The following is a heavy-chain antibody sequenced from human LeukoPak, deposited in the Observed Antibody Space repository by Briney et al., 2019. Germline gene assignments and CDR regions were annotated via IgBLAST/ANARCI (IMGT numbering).Heavy chain of an antibody. Sequence: GGSLRLSCAASGFTFDDYTMHWVRQAPGKGLEWVSLISWDGGSTYYADSVKGRFTISRDNSKNSLYLQMNSLRTEDTALYYCAKDIGSTARGGYHYFDYWGQGTLVTVSS. CDR2: ISWDGGST. J-gene: IGHJ4*02. CDR1: GFTFDDYT. V-gene: IGHV3-43*01. D-gene: IGHD6-13*01. CDR3: AKDIGSTARGGYHYFDY.